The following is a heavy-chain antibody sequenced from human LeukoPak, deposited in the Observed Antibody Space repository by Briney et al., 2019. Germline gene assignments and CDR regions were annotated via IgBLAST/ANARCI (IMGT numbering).Heavy chain of an antibody. D-gene: IGHD1-1*01. Sequence: GSLRLSCAASGFTFSDYFMSWVRQAPGKGLEWLSYINGRGTYIDYAESLKGRITISRDNAQNSLYLQMNSLRVEDTAVYYCARSGREATEIDYWGQGTLVTVSS. CDR1: GFTFSDYF. CDR3: ARSGREATEIDY. V-gene: IGHV3-11*06. J-gene: IGHJ4*02. CDR2: INGRGTYI.